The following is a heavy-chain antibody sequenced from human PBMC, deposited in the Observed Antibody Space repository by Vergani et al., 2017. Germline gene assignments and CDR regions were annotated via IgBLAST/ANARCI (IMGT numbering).Heavy chain of an antibody. CDR2: IYHSGST. J-gene: IGHJ4*02. V-gene: IGHV4-4*02. CDR1: GGSISGTNW. CDR3: ASNGYYCLDF. Sequence: QLQLQESGPGLVKPSETLSLTCTVSGGSISGTNWWSWVRQSPGKGLEWIGEIYHSGSTNYNPSLKSRVTISVDKSKNQFSLKLNSVTAADTAVYYCASNGYYCLDFWGRGTLVTVSS. D-gene: IGHD3-22*01.